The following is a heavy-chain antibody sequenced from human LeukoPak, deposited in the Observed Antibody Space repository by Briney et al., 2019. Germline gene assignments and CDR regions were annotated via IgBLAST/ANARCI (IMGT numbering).Heavy chain of an antibody. Sequence: PGGSLRLSCAASGFTFSGYALSWVRQAPGKGLEWVSTIFPGGDIYYADSVKGRFTISRDNSKNTLYLQMNSLRAEDTAVYYCAKDRTYFDWSLFDYWGQGTLVTVSS. CDR1: GFTFSGYA. D-gene: IGHD3-9*01. J-gene: IGHJ4*02. V-gene: IGHV3-23*01. CDR2: IFPGGDI. CDR3: AKDRTYFDWSLFDY.